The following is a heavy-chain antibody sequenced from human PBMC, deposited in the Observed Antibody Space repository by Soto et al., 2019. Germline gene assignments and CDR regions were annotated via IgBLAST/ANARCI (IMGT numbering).Heavy chain of an antibody. Sequence: QPAGSLRLSSAASGFTFSIYSMHWVRQAPGKGLEWVAVISYDGSNKYYADSVKGRFTISRDNSKNTLYLQMNSLKAEDTAVYYCARDYWNAFDIWGQGTMVTVSS. J-gene: IGHJ3*02. D-gene: IGHD1-1*01. CDR3: ARDYWNAFDI. CDR1: GFTFSIYS. V-gene: IGHV3-30-3*01. CDR2: ISYDGSNK.